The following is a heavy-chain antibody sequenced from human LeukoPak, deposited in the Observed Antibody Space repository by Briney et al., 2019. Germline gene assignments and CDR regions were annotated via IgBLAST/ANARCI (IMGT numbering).Heavy chain of an antibody. CDR1: GGSISSSSYY. D-gene: IGHD3-10*01. V-gene: IGHV4-39*07. J-gene: IGHJ6*03. Sequence: SETLSLTCTVSGGSISSSSYYWGWIRQPPGKGLEWIGSIYYSGSTYYNPSLKSRVTISVDTSKNQFSLKLSSVTAADTAVYYCARVFGESYYYYYYYMDVWGKGTTVTVSS. CDR3: ARVFGESYYYYYYYMDV. CDR2: IYYSGST.